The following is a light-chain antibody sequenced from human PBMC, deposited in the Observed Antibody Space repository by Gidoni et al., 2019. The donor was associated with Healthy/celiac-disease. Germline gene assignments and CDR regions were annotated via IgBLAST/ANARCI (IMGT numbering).Light chain of an antibody. CDR3: QQNYNTPFT. CDR2: AAS. Sequence: DIQMTQSPPSLSASVGDRVTITCRASQSISSYLNWYQQKPGKAPKLLIYAASSLQSGVPSRLSGSGSGTDFTLTISSLQPEDFATYYCQQNYNTPFTFGPGTKVDIK. J-gene: IGKJ3*01. V-gene: IGKV1-39*01. CDR1: QSISSY.